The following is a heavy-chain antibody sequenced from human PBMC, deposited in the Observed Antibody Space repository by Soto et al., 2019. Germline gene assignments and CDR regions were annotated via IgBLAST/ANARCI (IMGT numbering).Heavy chain of an antibody. CDR3: TPATGISSMDV. V-gene: IGHV3-15*01. D-gene: IGHD2-15*01. Sequence: VQLVESGGGLVKPGGSLRLSCAASGFTFSNAWMSWVRQAPGKGLEWVGRIKSKTDGGTTDHAAPVKGRFTISRDDSKNTLYPQMNSLKTEDTAVYYCTPATGISSMDVWGKGTTVTVSS. CDR1: GFTFSNAW. CDR2: IKSKTDGGTT. J-gene: IGHJ6*03.